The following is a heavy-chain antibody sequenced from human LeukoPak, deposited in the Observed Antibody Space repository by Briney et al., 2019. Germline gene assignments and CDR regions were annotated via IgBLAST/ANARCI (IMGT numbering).Heavy chain of an antibody. CDR2: INTNSGNP. V-gene: IGHV7-4-1*02. CDR1: VYTVTSYA. J-gene: IGHJ6*03. D-gene: IGHD6-25*01. Sequence: ASGKVSLKAAVYTVTSYAMNWVRQAPRQGGEGMGWINTNSGNPTNDQSFTGRSVFSLDTAVSTAYLQISSLKAADTAVAYCCRVSRSSGWYYYYYYMDVWGKGTAVTVS. CDR3: CRVSRSSGWYYYYYYMDV.